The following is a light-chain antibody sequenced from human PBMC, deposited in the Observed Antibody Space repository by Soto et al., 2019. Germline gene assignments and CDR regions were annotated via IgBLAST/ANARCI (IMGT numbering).Light chain of an antibody. CDR1: SSDVGGYNY. V-gene: IGLV2-14*01. CDR2: EVS. CDR3: SSYASSSTLVV. J-gene: IGLJ1*01. Sequence: QSALTQPASVSGSPGQPITIPCTGTSSDVGGYNYVSWYQQHPGKAPKLMIYEVSNRPSGVSTRFSGSKSGNTASLTISGLQAEDEADYYCSSYASSSTLVVFGTGTKVTVL.